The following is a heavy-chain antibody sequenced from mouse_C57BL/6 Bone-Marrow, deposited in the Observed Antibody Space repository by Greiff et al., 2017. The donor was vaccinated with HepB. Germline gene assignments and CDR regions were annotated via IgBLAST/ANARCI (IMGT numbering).Heavy chain of an antibody. V-gene: IGHV1-47*01. Sequence: VKLQESGAELVKPGASVKMSCKASGYTFTTYPIEWMKQNHGKSLEWIGNFHPYNDDTKYNEKFKGKATLTVEKSSSTVYLELSRLTSDDSAVYYCARGFYYGSSHWYFDVWGTGTTVTVSS. CDR2: FHPYNDDT. D-gene: IGHD1-1*01. CDR1: GYTFTTYP. CDR3: ARGFYYGSSHWYFDV. J-gene: IGHJ1*03.